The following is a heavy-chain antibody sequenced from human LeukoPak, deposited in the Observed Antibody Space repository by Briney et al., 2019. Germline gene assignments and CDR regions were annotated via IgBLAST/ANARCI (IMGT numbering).Heavy chain of an antibody. CDR1: GFTFSGYG. V-gene: IGHV3-33*05. CDR3: VRGRPGYYFDD. CDR2: ISYDGSNK. J-gene: IGHJ4*02. Sequence: GGSLRLSCATSGFTFSGYGMHWVRQAPGKGLEWVAVISYDGSNKYYADSVKGRFTISRDNSKNTLYLQMNSLRAEDTAVYYCVRGRPGYYFDDWGQGSLVTVSS. D-gene: IGHD6-13*01.